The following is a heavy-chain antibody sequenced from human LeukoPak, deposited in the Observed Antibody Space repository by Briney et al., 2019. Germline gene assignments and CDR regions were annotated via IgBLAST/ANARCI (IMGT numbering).Heavy chain of an antibody. Sequence: ASVKVSCKASGGTFSSYAISWVRQAPGQGLEWMGGIIPIFGTANYAQKFQGRVTMTEDTSTDTAYMELSSLRSEDTAVYYCATAQYYYGSGSYYNDYWGQGTLVTVSS. CDR2: IIPIFGTA. CDR1: GGTFSSYA. CDR3: ATAQYYYGSGSYYNDY. D-gene: IGHD3-10*01. V-gene: IGHV1-69*06. J-gene: IGHJ4*02.